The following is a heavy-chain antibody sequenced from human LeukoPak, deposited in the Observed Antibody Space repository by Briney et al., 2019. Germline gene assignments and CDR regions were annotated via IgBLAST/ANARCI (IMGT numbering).Heavy chain of an antibody. CDR1: GFTFSSYA. D-gene: IGHD7-27*01. V-gene: IGHV3-23*01. Sequence: PGGSLRLSCAASGFTFSSYAMSWVRQAPGKGLEWVSAISGSGGSTYYADSVKGRFTISRDNSKNTLYLQMNSLRAEDTAVYYCAKGSRAKGGTTGDFDYWGQGTLVTVSS. CDR3: AKGSRAKGGTTGDFDY. CDR2: ISGSGGST. J-gene: IGHJ4*02.